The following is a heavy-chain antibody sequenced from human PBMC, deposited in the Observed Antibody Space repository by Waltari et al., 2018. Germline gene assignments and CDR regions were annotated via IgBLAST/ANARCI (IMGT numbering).Heavy chain of an antibody. CDR2: ITWDGGTT. Sequence: EVQLVESGGVVVQPGGSLSLSCAASGFTFDGYTMHWVRQAPGKGLEWVSLITWDGGTTYYADSVKGRFTISRDNSKNSLYLQMNSLRTEDTALYYCARDTGLYGDYDLAYWGQGTLVTVSS. V-gene: IGHV3-43*01. CDR1: GFTFDGYT. D-gene: IGHD4-17*01. J-gene: IGHJ4*02. CDR3: ARDTGLYGDYDLAY.